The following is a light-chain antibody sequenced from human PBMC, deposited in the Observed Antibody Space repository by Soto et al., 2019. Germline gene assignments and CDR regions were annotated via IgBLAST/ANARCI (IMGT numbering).Light chain of an antibody. CDR1: SSNIGAGYD. J-gene: IGLJ1*01. Sequence: QSVLTQPPSVSGAPGQRVTISCTGSSSNIGAGYDVHWYQQLPGTAPKLLIYGNSNRPSGVPDRFSGSKSGTSASLAITGLQAEDEADYYCHSYDSSLSGLFGTGTKVTVL. CDR3: HSYDSSLSGL. V-gene: IGLV1-40*01. CDR2: GNS.